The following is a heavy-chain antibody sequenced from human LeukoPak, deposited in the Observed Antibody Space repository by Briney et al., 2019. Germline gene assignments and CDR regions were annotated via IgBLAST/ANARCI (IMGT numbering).Heavy chain of an antibody. CDR3: ARYSGSYHTYFDS. Sequence: ASVKVSCKASGYTXSSYYIHGVRQAPGQGLEWMGISNPSGGITTYAQKFEGRVTMTRDTSTSTVDMKLSRLRSEDTAVYYCARYSGSYHTYFDSWGQGTLVTVSS. J-gene: IGHJ4*02. D-gene: IGHD1-26*01. V-gene: IGHV1-46*01. CDR2: SNPSGGIT. CDR1: GYTXSSYY.